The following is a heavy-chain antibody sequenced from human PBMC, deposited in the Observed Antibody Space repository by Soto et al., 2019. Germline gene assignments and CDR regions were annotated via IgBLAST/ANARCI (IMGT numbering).Heavy chain of an antibody. Sequence: RRLSCAASGFTFSSYGMHWVRQAPGKGLEWVAVISYDGSNKYYADSVKGRFTFSRDNSKNTLYLQMKSLRAEDTAVYYCAKEICSGGCCSNAFDICVQGT. CDR3: AKEICSGGCCSNAFDI. CDR2: ISYDGSNK. V-gene: IGHV3-30*18. CDR1: GFTFSSYG. D-gene: IGHD2-15*01. J-gene: IGHJ3*02.